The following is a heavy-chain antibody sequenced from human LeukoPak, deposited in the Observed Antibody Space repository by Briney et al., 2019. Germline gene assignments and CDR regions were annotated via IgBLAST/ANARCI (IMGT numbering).Heavy chain of an antibody. CDR3: AREVYDSSGYPPPPNYGMDV. V-gene: IGHV3-11*06. J-gene: IGHJ6*02. Sequence: PGGSLRLSCAASGFTFSDYYMSWIRQAPGKGLEWVSYISSSNSYTNYADSVRGRFTISRDNAKNSLYLQMNSLRAEDTAVYYCAREVYDSSGYPPPPNYGMDVWGQGTTVTVSS. D-gene: IGHD3-22*01. CDR2: ISSSNSYT. CDR1: GFTFSDYY.